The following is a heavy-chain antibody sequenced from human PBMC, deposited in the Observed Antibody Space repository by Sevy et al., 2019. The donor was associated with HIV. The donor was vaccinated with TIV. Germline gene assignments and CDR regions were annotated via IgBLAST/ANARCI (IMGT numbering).Heavy chain of an antibody. CDR2: ISSSSSYI. D-gene: IGHD2-2*02. Sequence: GGSLRLSCAASGFTFSSYSMNWVRQAPGKGLEWVSSISSSSSYIYYAHSVKGRFIISRDNGKNSLYLQMNSLRAEVTAVYYCARDSASSTSCYIGGRKCDAFDIWGQGTMVTVSS. V-gene: IGHV3-21*01. CDR1: GFTFSSYS. CDR3: ARDSASSTSCYIGGRKCDAFDI. J-gene: IGHJ3*02.